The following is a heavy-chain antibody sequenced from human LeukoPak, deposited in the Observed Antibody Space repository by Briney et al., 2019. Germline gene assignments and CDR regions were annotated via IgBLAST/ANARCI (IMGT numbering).Heavy chain of an antibody. J-gene: IGHJ5*02. D-gene: IGHD3-10*01. CDR3: ARTPHYGSGYYYPTPNWFDP. V-gene: IGHV5-51*01. CDR1: GYSFTSYW. CDR2: IYPGDSDT. Sequence: GESLKISCKGSGYSFTSYWIGWVRQMPGKGLEWMGIIYPGDSDTRYSPSFQGQVTISADKSISTAYLQWSSLKASDTAMYYCARTPHYGSGYYYPTPNWFDPWGQGTLVTVSS.